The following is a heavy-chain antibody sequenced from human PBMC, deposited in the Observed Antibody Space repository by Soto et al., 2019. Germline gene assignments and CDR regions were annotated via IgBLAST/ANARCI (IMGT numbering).Heavy chain of an antibody. CDR1: GYTFTSYY. CDR2: INPSGGST. Sequence: ASVKVFCKASGYTFTSYYMHWVRQAPGQGLEWMGIINPSGGSTSYAQKFQGRVTMTRDTSTSTGYMELSSLRSEDTAVYYCARSLVVVAATRIWAFDPWGQGTLVTVSS. D-gene: IGHD2-15*01. CDR3: ARSLVVVAATRIWAFDP. V-gene: IGHV1-46*01. J-gene: IGHJ5*02.